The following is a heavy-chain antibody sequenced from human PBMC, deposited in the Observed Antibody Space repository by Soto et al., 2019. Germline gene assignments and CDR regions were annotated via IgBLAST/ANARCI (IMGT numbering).Heavy chain of an antibody. V-gene: IGHV1-18*01. CDR1: GYTFTSYG. D-gene: IGHD6-19*01. J-gene: IGHJ4*02. Sequence: QVQLVQSGAEVKKPGASVKVSCKASGYTFTSYGISWVRQAPGQGLEWMGWISAYNGNTNYAQKLQGRVTMTTDTTTSTAYTELSSQRLDDTAVYYCARVGGDDSGWYGLDYWGQGTLVTVAS. CDR3: ARVGGDDSGWYGLDY. CDR2: ISAYNGNT.